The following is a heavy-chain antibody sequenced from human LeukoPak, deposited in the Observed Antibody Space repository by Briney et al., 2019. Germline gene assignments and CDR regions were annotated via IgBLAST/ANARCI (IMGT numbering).Heavy chain of an antibody. CDR3: ATDTAMVYYFDY. D-gene: IGHD5-18*01. Sequence: GGSLRLSCAASGFTFSSYWMHWVRQAPGKGLVWVSRINSDGSSTSYADSVKGRFTISRDNAKNTLYLKMNSLRAEDTAVYYCATDTAMVYYFDYWGQGTLVTVSS. CDR2: INSDGSST. J-gene: IGHJ4*02. CDR1: GFTFSSYW. V-gene: IGHV3-74*01.